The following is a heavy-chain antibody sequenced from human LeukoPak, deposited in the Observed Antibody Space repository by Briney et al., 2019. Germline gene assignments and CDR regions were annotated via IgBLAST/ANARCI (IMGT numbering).Heavy chain of an antibody. CDR3: ARPPDYAVDTAMVLFDY. CDR2: ISSSITSI. Sequence: HPGGSLRLSCAASGFTFTYYGMNWVRQAPGRGLEWIAFISSSITSIYYADSVKGRFTISRDNAKNSLYLQMNSLRAEDTAVYYCARPPDYAVDTAMVLFDYWGQGTLVTVSS. CDR1: GFTFTYYG. J-gene: IGHJ4*02. V-gene: IGHV3-48*04. D-gene: IGHD5-18*01.